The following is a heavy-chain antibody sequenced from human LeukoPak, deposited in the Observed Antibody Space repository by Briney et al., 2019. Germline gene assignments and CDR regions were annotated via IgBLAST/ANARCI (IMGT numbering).Heavy chain of an antibody. Sequence: GGSLRLSCASSGFTFSSYGMHWVRQAPGKGLEWVAVISYDGSNKYYADSVKGRFTISRDNSKNTLYLQMNSLRVEDTAVYYCARDPIVGATRWSSFDYWGQGTLVTVSS. CDR3: ARDPIVGATRWSSFDY. CDR2: ISYDGSNK. CDR1: GFTFSSYG. V-gene: IGHV3-30*03. D-gene: IGHD1-26*01. J-gene: IGHJ4*02.